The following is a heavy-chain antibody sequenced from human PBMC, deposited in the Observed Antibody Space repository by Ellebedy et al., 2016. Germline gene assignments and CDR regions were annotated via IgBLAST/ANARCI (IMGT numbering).Heavy chain of an antibody. J-gene: IGHJ6*02. CDR3: ARVLRQRYSNTVWKSTYYYYAMDV. Sequence: SETLSLTXSAPGGSINNYYWSWIRQPPGKGLEWIGYVYYRASPRYNPSLGSRVTVSADTSKNQFSLGLSSVTPADTAVYYCARVLRQRYSNTVWKSTYYYYAMDVWGQGTTVTVSS. D-gene: IGHD6-13*01. V-gene: IGHV4-59*01. CDR1: GGSINNYY. CDR2: VYYRASP.